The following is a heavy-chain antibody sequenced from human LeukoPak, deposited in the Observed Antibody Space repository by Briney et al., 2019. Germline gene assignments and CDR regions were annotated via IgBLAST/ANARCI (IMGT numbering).Heavy chain of an antibody. V-gene: IGHV3-23*01. CDR2: ISGSGAKI. CDR3: AKRTQVNAGPFHN. J-gene: IGHJ4*02. Sequence: GGSLRLSCVTSGFTFSAYGISWVRQAPGQGLVCGSGISGSGAKIYYADSVGGRFTISRDRSRNTLYLQMNSLRADDTAVYFCAKRTQVNAGPFHNWGQGTLVTVSS. D-gene: IGHD3-10*01. CDR1: GFTFSAYG.